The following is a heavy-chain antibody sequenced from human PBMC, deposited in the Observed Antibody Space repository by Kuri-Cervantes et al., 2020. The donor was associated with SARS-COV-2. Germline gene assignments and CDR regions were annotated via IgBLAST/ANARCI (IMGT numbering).Heavy chain of an antibody. CDR1: GYTFTGYY. Sequence: ASVKVSCKASGYTFTGYYMHWVRQAPGQGLEWMGWINPNSGGTNYAQKFQGRVTMTRDTSISTAYMELSRLRSEDTAVYYCARSRFGDYLDAFDIWDQGTMVTVSS. J-gene: IGHJ3*02. D-gene: IGHD3-10*01. V-gene: IGHV1-2*02. CDR2: INPNSGGT. CDR3: ARSRFGDYLDAFDI.